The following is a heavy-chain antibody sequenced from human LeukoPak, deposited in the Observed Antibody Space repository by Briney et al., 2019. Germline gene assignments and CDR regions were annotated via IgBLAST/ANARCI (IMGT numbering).Heavy chain of an antibody. CDR3: ARGYDSGSYYQF. Sequence: PSETMSLTSAVYSGSFSGYYWSWIRQPPGKWLEWIGEINRGGSTSYVPSLKSRVTVSLDTSKKQFSLKLTSVTAADTGVYYCARGYDSGSYYQFWGQGTLVTVSS. D-gene: IGHD3-10*01. J-gene: IGHJ1*01. CDR1: SGSFSGYY. V-gene: IGHV4-34*01. CDR2: INRGGST.